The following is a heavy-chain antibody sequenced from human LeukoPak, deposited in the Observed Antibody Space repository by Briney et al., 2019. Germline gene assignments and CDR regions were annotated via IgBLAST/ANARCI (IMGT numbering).Heavy chain of an antibody. D-gene: IGHD6-19*01. Sequence: PSETLSLTCTVSGYSISSGYYWGWIRQPPGKGLEWIGNIYHDGSTYYNPSLKSRVTISVDTSKNQFSLKLSSVTAADTAVYYCARRKAVAAPVDYWGQGTLVTVSS. CDR3: ARRKAVAAPVDY. J-gene: IGHJ4*02. CDR1: GYSISSGYY. CDR2: IYHDGST. V-gene: IGHV4-38-2*02.